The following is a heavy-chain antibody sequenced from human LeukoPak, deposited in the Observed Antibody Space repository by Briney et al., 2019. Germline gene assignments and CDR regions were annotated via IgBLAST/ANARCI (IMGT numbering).Heavy chain of an antibody. J-gene: IGHJ4*02. D-gene: IGHD3-10*01. CDR2: IYYSGST. CDR3: ARAPYGSGDYYFDY. Sequence: SETLSLTCTVSGGSISSGGYYWSWIRQHPRKGLEWIGYIYYSGSTYYNPSLKSRVTISVDTSKNQFSLKLSSVTAADTAVYYCARAPYGSGDYYFDYWGQGTLVTVSS. V-gene: IGHV4-31*03. CDR1: GGSISSGGYY.